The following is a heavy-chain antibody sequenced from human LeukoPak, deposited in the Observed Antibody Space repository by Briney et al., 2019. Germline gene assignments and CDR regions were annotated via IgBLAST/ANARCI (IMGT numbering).Heavy chain of an antibody. V-gene: IGHV3-21*01. J-gene: IGHJ6*02. CDR2: ISSSSSYI. CDR1: GFTFSSYS. CDR3: ARVGYDSSGPYYYYYYGMDV. D-gene: IGHD3-22*01. Sequence: GGSLRLSCAASGFTFSSYSMNWVRQAPGKGLEWVSSISSSSSYIYYADSVKDRFTISRDNAKNSLYLQMNSLRAEDTAVYYCARVGYDSSGPYYYYYYGMDVWGQGTTVTVSS.